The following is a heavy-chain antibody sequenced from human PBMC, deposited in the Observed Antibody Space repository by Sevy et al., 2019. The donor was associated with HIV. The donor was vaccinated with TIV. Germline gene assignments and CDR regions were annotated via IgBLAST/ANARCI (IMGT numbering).Heavy chain of an antibody. V-gene: IGHV3-21*03. Sequence: GGSLRLSCAASGFNFITYTMNWVRQAPGKGLEWVSSFGTSSSYIYYADSVRGRFTISRDNAKNSLYLQMNSLRAEDIAVYYCARANLDSSGSYDAFDIWGHGTMVTVSS. J-gene: IGHJ3*02. CDR2: FGTSSSYI. CDR1: GFNFITYT. CDR3: ARANLDSSGSYDAFDI. D-gene: IGHD3-22*01.